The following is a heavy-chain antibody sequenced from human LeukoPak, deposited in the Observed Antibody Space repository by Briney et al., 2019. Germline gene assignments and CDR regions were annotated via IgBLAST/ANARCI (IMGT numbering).Heavy chain of an antibody. D-gene: IGHD2-2*02. CDR1: GYTFTSYG. CDR3: ARDPRDYTKSHTGRYPYYYYMDV. J-gene: IGHJ6*03. Sequence: ASVKVSYKASGYTFTSYGISWVRQAPGQGLEWMGWISAYNGNTNYAQKLQGRVTMATDTSTSTAYMELRSLRSDDTAVYYCARDPRDYTKSHTGRYPYYYYMDVWGKGTTVTVSS. CDR2: ISAYNGNT. V-gene: IGHV1-18*01.